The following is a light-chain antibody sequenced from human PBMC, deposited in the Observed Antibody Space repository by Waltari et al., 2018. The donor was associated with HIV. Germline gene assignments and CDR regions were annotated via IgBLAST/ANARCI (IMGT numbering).Light chain of an antibody. CDR1: QSVGSN. V-gene: IGKV3D-15*01. CDR2: GAS. Sequence: EVVMTQSPATLSVSPGEGATLSCRASQSVGSNLAGYQQKPGQAPRLLIYGASSRATGIPARFSGSGSGTEFTLTISSLQSEDFAIYFCQQYNNWPPLTFGGGTKVEIK. J-gene: IGKJ4*01. CDR3: QQYNNWPPLT.